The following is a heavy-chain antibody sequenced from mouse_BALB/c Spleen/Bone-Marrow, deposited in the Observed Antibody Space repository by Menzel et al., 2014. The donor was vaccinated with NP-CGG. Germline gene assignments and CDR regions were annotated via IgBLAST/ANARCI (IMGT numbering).Heavy chain of an antibody. CDR1: GHAFSNFW. V-gene: IGHV1-80*01. Sequence: VKLMESGAELVRPGSSVKISCKASGHAFSNFWMNWVKQRPGQGLEWIGQIHPGDGDTNNNGKFKGKATLTTDKSSSTAYMQLSSLSSEDSAVYFCARVYYGNLDYWGQGTTLTVSS. J-gene: IGHJ2*01. D-gene: IGHD2-1*01. CDR2: IHPGDGDT. CDR3: ARVYYGNLDY.